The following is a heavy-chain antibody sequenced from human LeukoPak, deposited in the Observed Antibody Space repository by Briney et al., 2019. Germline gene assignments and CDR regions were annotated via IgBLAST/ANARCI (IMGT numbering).Heavy chain of an antibody. CDR1: GFPFRSYS. Sequence: GGSLRLSCAASGFPFRSYSIQWVRQAPGKGLEWVSSMSTSLLYKYYADSVKGRFTISRDNAKNSLYLQMNSLRAEDTAVYYCARRGWFGELFPANYWGQGTLVTVSS. CDR2: MSTSLLYK. D-gene: IGHD3-10*01. V-gene: IGHV3-21*01. CDR3: ARRGWFGELFPANY. J-gene: IGHJ4*02.